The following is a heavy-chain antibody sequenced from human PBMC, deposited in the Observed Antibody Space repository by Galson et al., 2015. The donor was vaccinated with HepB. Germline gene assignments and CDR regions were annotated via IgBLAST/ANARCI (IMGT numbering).Heavy chain of an antibody. CDR1: GDSVSSNSAA. Sequence: CAISGDSVSSNSAAWNWIRQSPSRGLEWLGRTYYRSKWYNDYAVSVKSRITINPDTSKNQFSLQLSSVTPEDTAVYYCARGGSPIVLMVYAEDWFDPWGQGTLVTVSS. CDR2: TYYRSKWYN. V-gene: IGHV6-1*01. D-gene: IGHD2-8*01. CDR3: ARGGSPIVLMVYAEDWFDP. J-gene: IGHJ5*02.